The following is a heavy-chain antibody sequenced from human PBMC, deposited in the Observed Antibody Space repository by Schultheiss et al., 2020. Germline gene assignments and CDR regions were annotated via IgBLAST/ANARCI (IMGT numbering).Heavy chain of an antibody. J-gene: IGHJ3*02. D-gene: IGHD4-17*01. CDR1: GGTFSSYA. CDR3: ARVPPQVTTGFRAFDI. V-gene: IGHV1-69*04. CDR2: IIPILGIA. Sequence: KISCKASGGTFSSYAISWVRQAPGQGLEWMGRIIPILGIANYAQKFQGRVTITADKSTSTAYMELSRLRSDDTAVYYCARVPPQVTTGFRAFDIWGQGTMVTVSS.